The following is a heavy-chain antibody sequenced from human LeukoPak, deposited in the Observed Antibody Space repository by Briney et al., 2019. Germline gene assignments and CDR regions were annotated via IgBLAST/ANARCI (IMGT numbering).Heavy chain of an antibody. CDR2: ISGSGGST. J-gene: IGHJ4*02. CDR1: GFTFGSYA. D-gene: IGHD3-3*01. V-gene: IGHV3-23*01. Sequence: GGSLRLSCAASGFTFGSYAMSWVRQAPGKGLEWVSAISGSGGSTYYADSVKGRFTISRDNSKNTLYLQMNSLRAEDTAVYYCALSRGIFGVAYFDYWGQGTLVTVSS. CDR3: ALSRGIFGVAYFDY.